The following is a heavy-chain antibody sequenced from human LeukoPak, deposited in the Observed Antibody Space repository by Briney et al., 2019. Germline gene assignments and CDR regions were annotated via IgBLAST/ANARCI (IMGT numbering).Heavy chain of an antibody. CDR3: ARGSTIRYYYDSSGYSRGAADY. Sequence: ASVKVSCKASGYTFTSYGISWVRQAPGQGLEWMGWISGYNGNTNYAQKVQVRVSMTTDTSTITAYMELRSLRSDDTAVYYCARGSTIRYYYDSSGYSRGAADYWGQGTLVTVSS. V-gene: IGHV1-18*01. D-gene: IGHD3-22*01. CDR1: GYTFTSYG. J-gene: IGHJ4*02. CDR2: ISGYNGNT.